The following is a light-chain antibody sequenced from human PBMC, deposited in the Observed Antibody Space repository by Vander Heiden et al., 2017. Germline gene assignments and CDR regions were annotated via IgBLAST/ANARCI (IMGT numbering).Light chain of an antibody. J-gene: IGKJ2*01. Sequence: RDTINCKSSQSVLYSSDNQNYLAWYQQKPGQPPKLLIYWASTRESGVPDRFGGSGSGTDFTLSISSLQAEDVAVYYCQHYYTTPFTFGQGTRLEIK. CDR2: WAS. CDR1: QSVLYSSDNQNY. CDR3: QHYYTTPFT. V-gene: IGKV4-1*01.